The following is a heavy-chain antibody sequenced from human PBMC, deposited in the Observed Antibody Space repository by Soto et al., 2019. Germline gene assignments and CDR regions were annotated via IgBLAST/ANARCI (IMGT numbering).Heavy chain of an antibody. Sequence: QVQLQQWGAGLLKPSETLSLTCAVYGGSFSGYYWSWIRQPPGKGLEWIGEINHSGSTNYNPSLKSRVTTSVDTSKNQFSLKLSSVTAADTAVYYCARGTDIVVVVAASAESFDYWGQGTLVTVSS. V-gene: IGHV4-34*01. J-gene: IGHJ4*02. CDR3: ARGTDIVVVVAASAESFDY. D-gene: IGHD2-15*01. CDR1: GGSFSGYY. CDR2: INHSGST.